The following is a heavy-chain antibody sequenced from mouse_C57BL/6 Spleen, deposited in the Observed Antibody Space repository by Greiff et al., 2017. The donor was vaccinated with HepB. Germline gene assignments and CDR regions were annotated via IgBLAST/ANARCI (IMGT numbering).Heavy chain of an antibody. D-gene: IGHD2-4*01. J-gene: IGHJ4*01. CDR1: GFSFTSYG. V-gene: IGHV2-2*01. Sequence: VQLQQSGPGLVQPSQSLSITCTVSGFSFTSYGVHWVRQSPGKGLEWLGVIWSGGSTDYNAAFISRLSISKDNSKSQVFFKMNSLQADDTAIYYCARVLYYDYDGAMDYWGQGTSVTVSS. CDR3: ARVLYYDYDGAMDY. CDR2: IWSGGST.